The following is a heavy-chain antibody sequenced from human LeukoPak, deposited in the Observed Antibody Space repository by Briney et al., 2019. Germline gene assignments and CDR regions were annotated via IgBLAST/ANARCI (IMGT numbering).Heavy chain of an antibody. V-gene: IGHV1-69*01. CDR1: GGTFSSYA. J-gene: IGHJ6*04. CDR3: ARHYGSGSLYYYYGMDV. CDR2: IIPIFGTA. D-gene: IGHD3-10*01. Sequence: ASVKVSCKASGGTFSSYAISWARQAPGQGLEWMGGIIPIFGTANYAQKFQGRVTITADESTSTAYMELSSLRSEDTAVYYCARHYGSGSLYYYYGMDVWGKGTTVTVSS.